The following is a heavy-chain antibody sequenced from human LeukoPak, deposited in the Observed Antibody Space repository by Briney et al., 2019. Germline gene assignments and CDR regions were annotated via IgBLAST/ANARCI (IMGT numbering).Heavy chain of an antibody. V-gene: IGHV3-23*01. CDR2: ISGSGGST. Sequence: HPGGSLRLSCAASGFTFSSYAMSWVRQAPGKGLEWVSAISGSGGSTYYADSVKGRFTISRDNSKNTLYLQMNSLRAEDTAVYYCAKLSAYDSSGSFDYWGQGTLVTVSS. J-gene: IGHJ4*02. CDR1: GFTFSSYA. D-gene: IGHD3-22*01. CDR3: AKLSAYDSSGSFDY.